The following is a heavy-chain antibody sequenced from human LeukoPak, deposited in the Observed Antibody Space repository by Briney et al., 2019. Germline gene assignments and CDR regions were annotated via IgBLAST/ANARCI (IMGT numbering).Heavy chain of an antibody. CDR3: ASTDTAMAIFDY. J-gene: IGHJ4*02. CDR1: GFTFSSYA. D-gene: IGHD5-18*01. V-gene: IGHV3-23*01. CDR2: ISGSGGST. Sequence: AGGSLRLSCAASGFTFSSYAMSWVRQAPGEGLEWVSAISGSGGSTYYADSVKGRFTISRDNSKNTLYLQMNSLRAEDTAVYYCASTDTAMAIFDYWGQGTLVTVSS.